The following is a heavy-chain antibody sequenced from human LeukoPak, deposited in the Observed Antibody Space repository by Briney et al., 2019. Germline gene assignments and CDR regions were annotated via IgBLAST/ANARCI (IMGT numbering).Heavy chain of an antibody. V-gene: IGHV1-69*13. CDR3: ASEARLGYCSGGSCYYYYMDV. Sequence: ASVKVSCKASGGTFSSYAISWVRQAPGQGLEWMGGIIPIFGTANYAQKFQGRVTITADESTSTAYMELSSLRSEDTAVYYCASEARLGYCSGGSCYYYYMDVWGKGTTVTVSS. D-gene: IGHD2-15*01. CDR1: GGTFSSYA. J-gene: IGHJ6*03. CDR2: IIPIFGTA.